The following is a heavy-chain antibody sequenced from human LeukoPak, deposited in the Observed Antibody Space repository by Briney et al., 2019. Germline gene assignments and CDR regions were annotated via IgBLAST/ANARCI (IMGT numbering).Heavy chain of an antibody. V-gene: IGHV1-18*01. CDR2: ISAYNGNT. CDR1: GYTFTSYG. J-gene: IGHJ4*02. Sequence: ASVKVSCKASGYTFTSYGISWVRQAPGQGLEWMGWISAYNGNTNYAQKLQGRVTITRDTSASTAYMELSSLRSEDTAVYYCARGIGPVAVTFDYWGQGTLVTVSS. D-gene: IGHD6-19*01. CDR3: ARGIGPVAVTFDY.